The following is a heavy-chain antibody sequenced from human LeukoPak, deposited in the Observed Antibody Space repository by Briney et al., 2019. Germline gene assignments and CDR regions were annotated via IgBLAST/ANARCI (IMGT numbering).Heavy chain of an antibody. J-gene: IGHJ6*02. Sequence: SETLSLTCAVYGGSFSGYYWSWIRQPPGKGLEWIGEINHSGSTNYNPSLKSRVTISVDTSKNQFSLQLNSVTPEDTAVYYCARDRATQVYYYGMDVWGQGTTVTVSS. CDR1: GGSFSGYY. V-gene: IGHV4-34*01. CDR3: ARDRATQVYYYGMDV. D-gene: IGHD1-26*01. CDR2: INHSGST.